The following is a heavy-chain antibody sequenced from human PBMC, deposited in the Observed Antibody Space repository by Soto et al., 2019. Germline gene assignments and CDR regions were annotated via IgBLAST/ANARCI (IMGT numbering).Heavy chain of an antibody. D-gene: IGHD3-22*01. CDR3: ASATDSSGYYSNDAFDI. J-gene: IGHJ3*02. CDR2: INPNSGGT. V-gene: IGHV1-2*02. Sequence: ASVKVSCKASGYTFTGYYMHWVRQAPGQALEWMGWINPNSGGTNYAQKFQGRVTMTRDTSISTAYMELSRLRSDDTAVYYCASATDSSGYYSNDAFDIWGQGTMVTVSS. CDR1: GYTFTGYY.